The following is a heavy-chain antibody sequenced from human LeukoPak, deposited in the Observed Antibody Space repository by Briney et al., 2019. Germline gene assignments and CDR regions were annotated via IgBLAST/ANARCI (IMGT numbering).Heavy chain of an antibody. CDR2: ITTSSSYT. CDR1: GFTFNKYW. D-gene: IGHD3-22*01. Sequence: GGSLRLSCAASGFTFNKYWMTWVRQAPGKGLEWISSITTSSSYTFYADSVKGRFTISRDNSKNTLYLQMNSLRAEDTAVYYCAKTPSSGYLYEYFQHWGQGTLVTVSS. V-gene: IGHV3-21*04. CDR3: AKTPSSGYLYEYFQH. J-gene: IGHJ1*01.